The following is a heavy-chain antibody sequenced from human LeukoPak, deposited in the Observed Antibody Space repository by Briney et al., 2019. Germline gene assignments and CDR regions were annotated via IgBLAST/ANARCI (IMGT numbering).Heavy chain of an antibody. V-gene: IGHV1-2*02. D-gene: IGHD3-3*01. Sequence: ASVKVSCKSSGYTFTDYYIHWVRQAPGQGLEWMGWINPDSGYTNYAQKFQGRVTMTRDTSINTAYMELSRLTSDDTAVYYCATDPRTTVFGTFRYYYMDVWGEGTTVAVSS. CDR2: INPDSGYT. CDR1: GYTFTDYY. CDR3: ATDPRTTVFGTFRYYYMDV. J-gene: IGHJ6*03.